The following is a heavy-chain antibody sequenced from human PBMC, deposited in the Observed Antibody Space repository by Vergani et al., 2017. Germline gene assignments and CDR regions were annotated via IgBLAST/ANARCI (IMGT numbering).Heavy chain of an antibody. D-gene: IGHD3-22*01. CDR3: ASPFTMIGLRNSY. V-gene: IGHV3-74*01. CDR2: INSDGSST. J-gene: IGHJ4*02. Sequence: QLQESGPGLVKPSATLSLTCSVSGASIRSSNYYWGWIRQPPGKGLVWVSRINSDGSSTSYADSVKGRFTISRDNAKNTLYLQMNSLRAEDTAVYYCASPFTMIGLRNSYWGQGTLVTVSS. CDR1: GASIRSSNYY.